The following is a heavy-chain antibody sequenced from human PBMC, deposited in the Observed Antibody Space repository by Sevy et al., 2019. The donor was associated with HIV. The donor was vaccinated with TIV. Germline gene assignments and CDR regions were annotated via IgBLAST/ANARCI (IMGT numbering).Heavy chain of an antibody. V-gene: IGHV3-7*01. Sequence: GGCLRLSCEASGFTFSSYWMSCVRQAPGKGLEWVANIKEDGSVKYYVESVKGRFTISRDNAKNSVYLQMNSLRAEDAALYYCVRPIGAAGSYWGLGTPVTVSS. J-gene: IGHJ4*02. D-gene: IGHD6-13*01. CDR2: IKEDGSVK. CDR3: VRPIGAAGSY. CDR1: GFTFSSYW.